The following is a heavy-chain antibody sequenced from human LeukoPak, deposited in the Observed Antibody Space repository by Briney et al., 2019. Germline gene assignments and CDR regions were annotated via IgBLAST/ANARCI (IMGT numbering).Heavy chain of an antibody. CDR2: IYNSEVT. V-gene: IGHV4-59*01. D-gene: IGHD2-15*01. CDR3: AKGGGSSFRGDYSYYYLDV. J-gene: IGHJ6*03. CDR1: GAAITDYY. Sequence: SETLSLTCSVSGAAITDYYWSWIRQAPGKGLEFIGYIYNSEVTNYNPSLTSRVTMSVDTSKNQFSLKLKSMTAADTPVYYCAKGGGSSFRGDYSYYYLDVWGKGTTVTVSS.